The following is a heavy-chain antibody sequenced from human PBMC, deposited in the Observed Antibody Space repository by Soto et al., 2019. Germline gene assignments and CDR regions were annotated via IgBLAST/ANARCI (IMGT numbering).Heavy chain of an antibody. D-gene: IGHD6-19*01. CDR3: ARDSSRWRDYGMDV. V-gene: IGHV4-34*01. CDR2: INHSGST. J-gene: IGHJ6*02. Sequence: QVQLQQWGAGLLKPSETLSLTCAVYGGSFSGYYWSWIRQPPGKGLEWIGEINHSGSTNYNPSLKSRVTISVDTSKNQFSLKLSSVTAADTAVYYCARDSSRWRDYGMDVWGQGTTVTVSS. CDR1: GGSFSGYY.